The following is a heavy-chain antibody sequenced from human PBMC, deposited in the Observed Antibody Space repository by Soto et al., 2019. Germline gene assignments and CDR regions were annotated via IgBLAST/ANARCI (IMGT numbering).Heavy chain of an antibody. D-gene: IGHD3-10*01. Sequence: PSETLSLTCTVSGGSISSADYYWSWIRQPPGKGLEWIVYFDSSGSTYKDPSLKSRVTISLDTSNNQISVKPDSVTSADTAVYYCASIWFGDFDYWGHGTLVTVSS. CDR2: FDSSGST. J-gene: IGHJ4*01. V-gene: IGHV4-30-4*01. CDR3: ASIWFGDFDY. CDR1: GGSISSADYY.